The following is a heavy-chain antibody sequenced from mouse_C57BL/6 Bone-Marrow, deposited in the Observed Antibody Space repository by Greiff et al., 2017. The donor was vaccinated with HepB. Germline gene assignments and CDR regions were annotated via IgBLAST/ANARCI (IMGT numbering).Heavy chain of an antibody. Sequence: EVMLVESGGGLVQPGGSRKLSCAASGFTFSSFGMHWVRQAPEKGLEWVAYISSGGSRTYYADTVKGRFTISRDTPKNTLFLQMTSLMSEDTAMYYCAKYGNDVGYGMDYWGQGTSVTVSS. CDR1: GFTFSSFG. V-gene: IGHV5-17*02. D-gene: IGHD2-10*02. CDR2: ISSGGSRT. CDR3: AKYGNDVGYGMDY. J-gene: IGHJ4*01.